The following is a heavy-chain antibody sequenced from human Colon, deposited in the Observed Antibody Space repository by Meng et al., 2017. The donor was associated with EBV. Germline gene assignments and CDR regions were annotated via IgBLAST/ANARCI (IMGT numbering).Heavy chain of an antibody. CDR1: GGSFRDYY. CDR3: ARRGPSGNFSP. D-gene: IGHD3-10*01. V-gene: IGHV4-34*01. Sequence: QVTIHRRGAGLVKPPGALPLSCAVYGGSFRDYYWTWIRHPPGKGLEWIGEIDHRGNTKYNPSLKSRVTISLDTSKKQFSLKVSSVTAADSAVYYCARRGPSGNFSPWSQGALVTVSS. CDR2: IDHRGNT. J-gene: IGHJ5*02.